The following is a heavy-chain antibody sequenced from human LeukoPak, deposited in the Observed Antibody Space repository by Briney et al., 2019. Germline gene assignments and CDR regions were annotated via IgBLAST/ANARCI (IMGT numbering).Heavy chain of an antibody. Sequence: SETPSLTCTVSGGSVNTGSYYWNWIRQPPGKGLEWIGFIYYSGSTSYNPSLKSRVTISVDTSKNQFSLNLSSVTAADTAVYFCARQFDSYGYAFDMWGQETMVTVSS. J-gene: IGHJ3*02. V-gene: IGHV4-61*01. D-gene: IGHD5-18*01. CDR1: GGSVNTGSYY. CDR2: IYYSGST. CDR3: ARQFDSYGYAFDM.